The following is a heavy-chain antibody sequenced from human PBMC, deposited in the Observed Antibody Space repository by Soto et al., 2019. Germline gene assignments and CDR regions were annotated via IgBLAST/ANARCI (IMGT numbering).Heavy chain of an antibody. CDR3: ARSPTYYDFWSGYPDDLYSYYYGMDA. Sequence: SVKVSCKASGGTFSSYAISWVRQAPGQGLEWMGGIIPIFGTANYAQKFQGRVTITADESTSTAYMELSSLRSEDTAVYYCARSPTYYDFWSGYPDDLYSYYYGMDAWGKGTTVTVSS. D-gene: IGHD3-3*01. J-gene: IGHJ6*04. CDR2: IIPIFGTA. V-gene: IGHV1-69*13. CDR1: GGTFSSYA.